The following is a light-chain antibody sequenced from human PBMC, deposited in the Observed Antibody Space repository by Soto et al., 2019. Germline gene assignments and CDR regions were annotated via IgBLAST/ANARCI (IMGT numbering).Light chain of an antibody. CDR3: HSRA. CDR1: QSINSK. J-gene: IGKJ5*01. CDR2: AAT. V-gene: IGKV1-39*01. Sequence: DIQMTQSPFSLSASVGDRVTITCRASQSINSKLNWYQQKPGEVPKLLIYAATSLQSGVPSRFSGSGSETEFTLTISRLQPDDFATYFCHSRAFGQGTRLEIK.